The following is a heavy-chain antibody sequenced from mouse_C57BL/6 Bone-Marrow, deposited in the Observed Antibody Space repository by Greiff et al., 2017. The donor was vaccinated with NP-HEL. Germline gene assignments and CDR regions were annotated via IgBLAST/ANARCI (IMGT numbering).Heavy chain of an antibody. CDR3: AREGGNSLG. D-gene: IGHD2-1*01. CDR2: INPNNGGT. J-gene: IGHJ2*01. V-gene: IGHV1-18*01. Sequence: VQLQQSGPELVKPGASVKIPCKASGYTFTDYNMDWVKQSHGKSLEWIGDINPNNGGTIYNQKFKGKATLTADKSSSTAYMQLSSLTSEDSAVYFCAREGGNSLGWGQGTTLTVSS. CDR1: GYTFTDYN.